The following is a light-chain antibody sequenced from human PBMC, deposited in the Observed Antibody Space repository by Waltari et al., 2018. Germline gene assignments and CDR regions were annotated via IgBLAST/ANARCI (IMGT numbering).Light chain of an antibody. CDR1: SGYTSYP. J-gene: IGLJ2*01. CDR2: VNSDGSH. Sequence: QLVLTQSPSASASLGASVKLTCILRSGYTSYPIACPLQQSGKGPRYLMKVNSDGSHTKGDGIPDRFSGSSSGAGRYLTISSLQSEDEGDYYCQTWGTGIHVVFGGGTKLTVL. CDR3: QTWGTGIHVV. V-gene: IGLV4-69*01.